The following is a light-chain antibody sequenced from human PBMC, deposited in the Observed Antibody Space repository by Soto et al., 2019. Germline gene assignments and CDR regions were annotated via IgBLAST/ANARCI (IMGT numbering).Light chain of an antibody. V-gene: IGLV2-14*01. J-gene: IGLJ1*01. CDR1: RSDIGSYNY. CDR3: ISCTGRSTYYV. Sequence: QSALTQPASVSGSPGQSITISCSGTRSDIGSYNYVAWYQQFPGKTPKILIYGVSNRPSGVSSRFSGSKSGNTASLTISGLQAEDAADYYCISCTGRSTYYVFGSGTKVTV. CDR2: GVS.